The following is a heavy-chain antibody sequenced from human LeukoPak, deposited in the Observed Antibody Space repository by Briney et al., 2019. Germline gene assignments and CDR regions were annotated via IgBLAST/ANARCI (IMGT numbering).Heavy chain of an antibody. D-gene: IGHD6-13*01. Sequence: GRSLRLSCAASGFTFSNYDMHWVRQASGTGLEWVAVISYDGSNKYYADSVKGRFTISRDNSKNTLYLQMNSLRAEDTAVYYCAHSAVAGYWYFDLWGRGTLVTVSS. CDR2: ISYDGSNK. CDR3: AHSAVAGYWYFDL. V-gene: IGHV3-30*03. J-gene: IGHJ2*01. CDR1: GFTFSNYD.